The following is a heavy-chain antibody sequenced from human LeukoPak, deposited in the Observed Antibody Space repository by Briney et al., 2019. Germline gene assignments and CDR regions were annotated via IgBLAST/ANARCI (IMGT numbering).Heavy chain of an antibody. Sequence: GGSLRLSCAASAFTFSSYSMNWVRQAPAKGLEWVSSISSGSSYIYYADSVKGRFTISRDNAKNSLYLQMNSLRDEDTAVYYCARPRDGYNHGAFDIWGQGTMVTVSS. J-gene: IGHJ3*02. V-gene: IGHV3-21*01. CDR1: AFTFSSYS. CDR3: ARPRDGYNHGAFDI. CDR2: ISSGSSYI. D-gene: IGHD5-24*01.